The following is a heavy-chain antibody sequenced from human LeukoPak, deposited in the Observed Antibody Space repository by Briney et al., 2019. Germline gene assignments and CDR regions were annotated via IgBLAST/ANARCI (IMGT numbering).Heavy chain of an antibody. CDR2: IYYSGNN. CDR1: GGFNSSYY. J-gene: IGHJ5*02. V-gene: IGHV4-59*01. Sequence: SETLSLTRTFSGGFNSSYYWSWIRQPRGKGLEWVGYIYYSGNNNYNPSLKSRVPISVDTSKNQFSLKLRSVAAADTAVYYCAREHRYSSSRNWFDLWGRGTLVSVS. CDR3: AREHRYSSSRNWFDL. D-gene: IGHD6-13*01.